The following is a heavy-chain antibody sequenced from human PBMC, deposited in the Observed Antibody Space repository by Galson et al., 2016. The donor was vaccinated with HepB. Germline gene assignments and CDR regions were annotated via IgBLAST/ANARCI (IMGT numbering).Heavy chain of an antibody. CDR3: ARGGASSEWFDP. Sequence: SETLSLTCTVSGASIKSDHWSWIRQPPGKGLEWIAFISYSGGTSYNPSLKSRVTILLDTSKNQFSLKVYSLTATDTAVYYCARGGASSEWFDPWGQGTLVTVSS. V-gene: IGHV4-59*01. J-gene: IGHJ5*02. D-gene: IGHD6-6*01. CDR1: GASIKSDH. CDR2: ISYSGGT.